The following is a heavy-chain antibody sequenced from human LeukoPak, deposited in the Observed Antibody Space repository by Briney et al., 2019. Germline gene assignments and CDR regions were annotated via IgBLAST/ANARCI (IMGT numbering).Heavy chain of an antibody. CDR2: ISWNSGSI. CDR1: GFTFDDYA. D-gene: IGHD6-25*01. Sequence: PGGSLRLSCAASGFTFDDYAMNWVRQAPGKGLEWVSGISWNSGSIGYADSVKGRFTISRDNAKNSLYLQMNSLRAEDMALYYCAKVSGHYYFDYWGQGTLVTVSS. CDR3: AKVSGHYYFDY. J-gene: IGHJ4*02. V-gene: IGHV3-9*03.